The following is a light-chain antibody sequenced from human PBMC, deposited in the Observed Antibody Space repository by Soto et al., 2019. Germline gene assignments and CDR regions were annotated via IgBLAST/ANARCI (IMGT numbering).Light chain of an antibody. CDR2: GAS. CDR1: QRVSSRY. CDR3: QQYGSVLWT. J-gene: IGKJ1*01. Sequence: EIVLTQSPGTLSLSPGERATLSCRASQRVSSRYLGWYQQKPGQAPRLLIYGASSRATGIPDRFSGSGSGTDFTITISRLEPEDFAVYYCQQYGSVLWTFGQGTKVDIK. V-gene: IGKV3-20*01.